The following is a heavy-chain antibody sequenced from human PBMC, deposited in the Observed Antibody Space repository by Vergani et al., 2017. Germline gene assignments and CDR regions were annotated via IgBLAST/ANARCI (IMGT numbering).Heavy chain of an antibody. Sequence: QVQLQESGPGLVKPSETLSLTCSVSGYSISRGYYWGWIRQPPGKGLEWIATVFHSGSAYYNPSLRRRVTISVETSKNQFSLRLTTLTAADTAVYFWARDRDLSTIDYWGQGTLVTVSS. CDR3: ARDRDLSTIDY. CDR2: VFHSGSA. J-gene: IGHJ4*02. V-gene: IGHV4-38-2*02. D-gene: IGHD3-16*02. CDR1: GYSISRGYY.